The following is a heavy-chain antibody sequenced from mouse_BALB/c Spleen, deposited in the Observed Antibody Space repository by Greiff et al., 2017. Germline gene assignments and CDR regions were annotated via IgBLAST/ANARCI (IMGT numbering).Heavy chain of an antibody. J-gene: IGHJ4*01. Sequence: EVMLVESGGGLVQPGGSRKLSCAASGFTFSSFGMHWVRQAPEKGLEWVAYISSGSSTIYYADTVKGRFTISRDNPKNTLFLQMTSLRSEDTAMYYCARSAGGAMDYWGQGTSVTVSS. CDR1: GFTFSSFG. CDR2: ISSGSSTI. V-gene: IGHV5-17*02. CDR3: ARSAGGAMDY.